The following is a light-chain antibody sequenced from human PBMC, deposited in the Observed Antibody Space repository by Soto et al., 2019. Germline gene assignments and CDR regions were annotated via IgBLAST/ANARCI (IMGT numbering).Light chain of an antibody. CDR3: LQDYNYPWT. V-gene: IGKV1-6*01. Sequence: AIQMTQSPSSLSESVGDRVNITCRASQGIRNDLGWYQQKPGKAPKLLIYAASSLQSGVPSRFSGSGSGTDFTLTISSLQPEDFATYYCLQDYNYPWTFGQGTKVEIK. CDR1: QGIRND. CDR2: AAS. J-gene: IGKJ1*01.